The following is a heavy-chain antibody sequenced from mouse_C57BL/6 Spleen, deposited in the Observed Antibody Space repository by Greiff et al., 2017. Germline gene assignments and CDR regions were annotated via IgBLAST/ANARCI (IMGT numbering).Heavy chain of an antibody. CDR1: GYTFTDYN. D-gene: IGHD1-1*01. Sequence: VQLQQSGPELVKPGASVKIPCKASGYTFTDYNMDWVKQSHGKSLEWIGDINPNNGGTIYNQKFKGKATLTVDKSSSTAYMELRSLTSEDTAVYYCARSRITTVVAGGYYAMDYWGQGTSVTVSS. CDR2: INPNNGGT. J-gene: IGHJ4*01. CDR3: ARSRITTVVAGGYYAMDY. V-gene: IGHV1-18*01.